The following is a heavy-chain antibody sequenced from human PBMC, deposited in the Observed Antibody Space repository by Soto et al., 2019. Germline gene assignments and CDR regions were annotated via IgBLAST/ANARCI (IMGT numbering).Heavy chain of an antibody. CDR3: AGESEELTSNFDY. Sequence: GGSLRLSCAASGFTCTRYSMNWVRQAPGKGLEWVSSISSTTNYIYYGDSMKGRFTISRDNAKNSLYLEMNSLRAEDTAVYYCAGESEELTSNFDYWGQGTLVTVSS. CDR2: ISSTTNYI. V-gene: IGHV3-21*06. CDR1: GFTCTRYS. D-gene: IGHD1-7*01. J-gene: IGHJ4*02.